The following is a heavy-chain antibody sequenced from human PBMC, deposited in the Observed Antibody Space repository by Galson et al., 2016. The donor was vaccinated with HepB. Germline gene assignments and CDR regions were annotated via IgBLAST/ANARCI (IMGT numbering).Heavy chain of an antibody. D-gene: IGHD3-10*02. J-gene: IGHJ4*02. Sequence: SLRLSCAASGFDFSDTWMSWVRQAPGKGLEWVGRVKRETEGGTSDYAAPVKGRFTIPRDDSKKTVYLQMNSLKTDDTAVYFCATVSGGIPFMWGQGALVTVSS. CDR3: ATVSGGIPFM. CDR1: GFDFSDTW. CDR2: VKRETEGGTS. V-gene: IGHV3-15*01.